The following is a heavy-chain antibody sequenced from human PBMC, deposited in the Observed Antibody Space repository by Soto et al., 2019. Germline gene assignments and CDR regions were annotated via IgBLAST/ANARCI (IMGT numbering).Heavy chain of an antibody. CDR1: GFSLSNARMG. CDR3: ARVQGSSSWGGDSFYYYGMDV. CDR2: IFSNDEK. D-gene: IGHD2-2*01. J-gene: IGHJ6*02. V-gene: IGHV2-26*01. Sequence: GSGPTLVNPTETLTLTCTVSGFSLSNARMGVSWIRQPPGKALEWLAHIFSNDEKSYSTSLKSRLTISKDTSKSQVVLTMTNMDSVDTAAYYCARVQGSSSWGGDSFYYYGMDVWGQGTTVTVSS.